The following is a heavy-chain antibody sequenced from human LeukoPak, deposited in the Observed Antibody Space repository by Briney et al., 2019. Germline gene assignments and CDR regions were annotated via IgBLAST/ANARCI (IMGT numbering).Heavy chain of an antibody. Sequence: GGSLRLSCAASGFTFSSYEMNWVRQAPGKGLEWVSYISSGGSTVHYADSVKGRFTISRDNAKNSLYLQMNSLRAEDTAVYYCARVIIVGATGIWGQATMVTVSS. D-gene: IGHD1-26*01. V-gene: IGHV3-48*03. CDR2: ISSGGSTV. CDR1: GFTFSSYE. CDR3: ARVIIVGATGI. J-gene: IGHJ3*02.